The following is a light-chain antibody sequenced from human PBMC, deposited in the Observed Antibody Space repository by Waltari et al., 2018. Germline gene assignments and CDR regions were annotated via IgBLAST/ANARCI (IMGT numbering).Light chain of an antibody. J-gene: IGKJ2*01. CDR2: AAT. CDR1: QSISSY. V-gene: IGKV1-39*01. Sequence: DIQMTQSPSSLSASVGERVTITCRASQSISSYLNWYQQKPGKAPKLLIYAATSLQSWVPSRFSGSGSGTDFTLTISSLQPEDFATYYCQQSYSTPPNTFGQGTKLEIK. CDR3: QQSYSTPPNT.